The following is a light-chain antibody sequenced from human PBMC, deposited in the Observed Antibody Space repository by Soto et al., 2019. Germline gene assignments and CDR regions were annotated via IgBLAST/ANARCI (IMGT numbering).Light chain of an antibody. J-gene: IGKJ1*01. CDR1: QSVFHTSKSKNY. V-gene: IGKV4-1*01. CDR2: WAS. CDR3: QQSYSTPVT. Sequence: DIVMTQSPDSLAASLGERATINCKSSQSVFHTSKSKNYLAWYQQKPGQPPKLLIYWASTREFGVPDRFSGSGSGTDFPLTITRLQAEDVAVYYCQQSYSTPVTFGQGTKVEIK.